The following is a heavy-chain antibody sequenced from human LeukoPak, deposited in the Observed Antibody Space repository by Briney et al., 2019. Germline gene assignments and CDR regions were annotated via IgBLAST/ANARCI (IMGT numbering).Heavy chain of an antibody. J-gene: IGHJ4*02. Sequence: SETLSLTCTVSGGSIGSSTYYWGWLPQPTGKGRVWIGTIYYTGNTYHNPSPTRRVTISVDTSKNQTCLKVRSVTAADTAVYYCARGAQGVTRPECGGQASLVTVS. CDR2: IYYTGNT. CDR1: GGSIGSSTYY. D-gene: IGHD4-17*01. CDR3: ARGAQGVTRPEC. V-gene: IGHV4-39*01.